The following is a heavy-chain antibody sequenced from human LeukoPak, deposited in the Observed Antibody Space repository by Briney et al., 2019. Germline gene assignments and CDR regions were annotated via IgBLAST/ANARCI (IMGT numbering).Heavy chain of an antibody. D-gene: IGHD1-26*01. Sequence: GRSLRLSCAASGFTFSSYGMHWVRQAPGKGLEWVAVISYDGSNKYYADSVKGRFTISRDNSKNTLYLQMNSLRAEDTAAYYCAKDRPLVGAVRYWGQGTLVTVSS. J-gene: IGHJ4*02. CDR2: ISYDGSNK. CDR1: GFTFSSYG. CDR3: AKDRPLVGAVRY. V-gene: IGHV3-30*18.